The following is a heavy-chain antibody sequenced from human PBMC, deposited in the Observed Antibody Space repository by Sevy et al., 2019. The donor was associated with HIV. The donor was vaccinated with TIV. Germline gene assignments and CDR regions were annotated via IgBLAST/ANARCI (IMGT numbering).Heavy chain of an antibody. CDR1: GFTFSSYS. D-gene: IGHD3-22*01. J-gene: IGHJ4*02. Sequence: EGSLRLSCAASGFTFSSYSMNWVRQAPGKGLEWVSSISSSSSYIYYADSVKGRFTISRDNAKNSLYLQMNSLRAEDTAVYYCATGKVNYYDTSFARVWGQGTLVTVSS. V-gene: IGHV3-21*01. CDR2: ISSSSSYI. CDR3: ATGKVNYYDTSFARV.